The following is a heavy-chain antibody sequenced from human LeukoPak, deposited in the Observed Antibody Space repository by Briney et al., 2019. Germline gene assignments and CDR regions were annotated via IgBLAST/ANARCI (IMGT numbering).Heavy chain of an antibody. D-gene: IGHD5-18*01. CDR3: ARGSNTAGDY. V-gene: IGHV3-30*14. CDR2: ISYDGSNK. CDR1: GFTFSGYP. Sequence: GGSLRLSCAASGFTFSGYPIHWVRQAPGKGLEWVAVISYDGSNKYYADSVKGRFTISRDNSKNTLYLQMNSLRAEDTAVYYCARGSNTAGDYWGQGTLVTVSS. J-gene: IGHJ4*02.